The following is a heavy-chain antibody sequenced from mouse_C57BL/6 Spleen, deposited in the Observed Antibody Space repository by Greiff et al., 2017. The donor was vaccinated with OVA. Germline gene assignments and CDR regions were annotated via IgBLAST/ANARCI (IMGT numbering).Heavy chain of an antibody. CDR1: GFTFSSYG. D-gene: IGHD2-3*01. V-gene: IGHV5-6*02. J-gene: IGHJ2*01. CDR2: ISSGGSYT. CDR3: ARRGVTPYFDY. Sequence: DVKLVESGGDLVKPGGSLKLSCAASGFTFSSYGMSWVRQTPDKRLDWVATISSGGSYTYYPDSVKGRFTISRDNAKNTLYLQMSSLKSEDTAMYYCARRGVTPYFDYWGQGTTLTVSS.